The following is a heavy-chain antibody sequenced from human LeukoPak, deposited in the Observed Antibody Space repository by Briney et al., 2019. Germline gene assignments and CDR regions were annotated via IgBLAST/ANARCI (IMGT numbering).Heavy chain of an antibody. CDR1: GASIISSSYY. Sequence: PSETLSLTCAVSGASIISSSYYWGWILQPPGKGLEWIGSIYYSGSTNYNPTLKSRVTISADTSKNQFSLKLSSVTAADTAVYYCARRAYSSGAHWGQGTLVTVSS. CDR3: ARRAYSSGAH. CDR2: IYYSGST. D-gene: IGHD6-19*01. J-gene: IGHJ4*02. V-gene: IGHV4-39*01.